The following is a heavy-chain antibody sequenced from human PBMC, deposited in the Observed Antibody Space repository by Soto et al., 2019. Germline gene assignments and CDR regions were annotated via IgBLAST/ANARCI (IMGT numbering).Heavy chain of an antibody. D-gene: IGHD2-2*01. CDR3: AKDQCSSTSCYPYYYYYGMDV. CDR1: GFTFSSYA. CDR2: ISGSVGST. J-gene: IGHJ6*02. V-gene: IGHV3-23*01. Sequence: GGSLRLSCAASGFTFSSYAMSWVRQAPGKGLEWVSAISGSVGSTYYADSVKGRFTISRDNSKNTLYLQMNSLRAEDTAVYYCAKDQCSSTSCYPYYYYYGMDVWGQGTRVTVSS.